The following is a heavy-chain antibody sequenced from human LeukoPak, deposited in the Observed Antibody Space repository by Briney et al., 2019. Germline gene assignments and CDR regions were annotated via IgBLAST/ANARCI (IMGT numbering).Heavy chain of an antibody. CDR1: GGSISSYY. CDR3: ARDESGFGELLWNY. CDR2: IYYSGST. D-gene: IGHD3-10*01. Sequence: SETLSLTCTVSGGSISSYYWSWIRQPPGKGLEWIGYIYYSGSTNYNPSLKSRVTISVDTSKNQFSLKLSSVTAADTAVYYCARDESGFGELLWNYWGQGTLVTVSS. V-gene: IGHV4-59*01. J-gene: IGHJ4*02.